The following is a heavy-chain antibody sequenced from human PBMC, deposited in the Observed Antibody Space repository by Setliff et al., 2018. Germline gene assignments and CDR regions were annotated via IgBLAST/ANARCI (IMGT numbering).Heavy chain of an antibody. CDR2: INHSGSS. J-gene: IGHJ4*02. CDR1: GGSFRGFY. Sequence: SETLSLTCAVYGGSFRGFYWTWIRQPPGKGLEWIGEINHSGSSVYNPSLESRVSISVDTSKNQLSLNLNSVTVADTAVYYCARQIRPGIALTGGLDYWGQGALVTVSS. D-gene: IGHD2-8*02. V-gene: IGHV4-34*01. CDR3: ARQIRPGIALTGGLDY.